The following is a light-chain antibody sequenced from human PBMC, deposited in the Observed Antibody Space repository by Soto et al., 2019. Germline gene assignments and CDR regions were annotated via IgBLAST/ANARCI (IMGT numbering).Light chain of an antibody. V-gene: IGKV3-11*01. Sequence: EIVLTQSPATLSLSPGESATLSCRANQSVSHYLAWYQQKPGQAPRLLIYDTSNRAAGIPTRFSGSGSGTEVTLTVSSVEPLDFAVYSCQQRSSCPRYIVGRGTKLEI. J-gene: IGKJ2*01. CDR2: DTS. CDR1: QSVSHY. CDR3: QQRSSCPRYI.